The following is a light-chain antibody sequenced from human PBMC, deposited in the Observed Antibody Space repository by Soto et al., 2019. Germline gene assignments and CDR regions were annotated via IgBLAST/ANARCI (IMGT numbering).Light chain of an antibody. Sequence: DIQMTQSPPTLSASVGDRVTITCRASQSISSWLAWYQQKPGKAPKLLIYDASSLESGVPSRFSGSGSGTEFTLTISSLQPDDFATYYCQQYNSYSLYTFGQGTKLEIK. CDR1: QSISSW. V-gene: IGKV1-5*01. J-gene: IGKJ2*01. CDR3: QQYNSYSLYT. CDR2: DAS.